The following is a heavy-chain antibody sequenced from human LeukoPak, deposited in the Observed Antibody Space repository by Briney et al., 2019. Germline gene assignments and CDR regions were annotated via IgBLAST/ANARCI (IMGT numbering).Heavy chain of an antibody. Sequence: GGSLRLSCAASGFTFSSYSMNWVRQAPGKGLEWVSYISSSSTIYYADSVKGRFTISRDNAKNSLYLQMNSLRAEDTAVYYCARDMDYGDYGGVDYWGQGTLVTVSS. J-gene: IGHJ4*02. CDR3: ARDMDYGDYGGVDY. CDR2: ISSSSTI. CDR1: GFTFSSYS. D-gene: IGHD4-17*01. V-gene: IGHV3-48*04.